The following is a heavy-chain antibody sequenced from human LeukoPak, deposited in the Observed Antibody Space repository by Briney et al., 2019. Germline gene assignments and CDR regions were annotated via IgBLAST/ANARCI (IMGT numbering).Heavy chain of an antibody. CDR2: IYSGGRI. D-gene: IGHD4-11*01. CDR3: ARAPWAYGNYVHAFDI. J-gene: IGHJ3*02. Sequence: SETLSLTCTVSGGSSSGSYYWGWIRQPPGKGLEWIGSIYSGGRIYYNPSLKSRVTISVDTSKNHFSLKLTSVTAADTAVYYCARAPWAYGNYVHAFDIWGQGTMVTVSS. V-gene: IGHV4-39*07. CDR1: GGSSSGSYY.